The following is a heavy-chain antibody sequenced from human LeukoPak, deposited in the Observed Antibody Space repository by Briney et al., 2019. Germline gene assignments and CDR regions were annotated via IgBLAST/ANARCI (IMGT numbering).Heavy chain of an antibody. D-gene: IGHD3-22*01. CDR1: GFTFSSYA. V-gene: IGHV3-23*01. CDR3: AKDPYYDSSGWYAFDI. J-gene: IGHJ3*02. Sequence: GGSLRLSCAASGFTFSSYAMSWVRQAAGKGLEWVSAISGSGGRTYYADSVKGRFTISRDNSKNTLYLQMNSLRAEDTAVYYCAKDPYYDSSGWYAFDIWGQGTMVTVSS. CDR2: ISGSGGRT.